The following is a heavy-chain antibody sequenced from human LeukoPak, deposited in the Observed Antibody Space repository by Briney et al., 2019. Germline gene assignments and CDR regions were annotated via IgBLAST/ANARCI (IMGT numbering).Heavy chain of an antibody. V-gene: IGHV3-30*02. CDR1: GFTFSSYG. Sequence: GGSLRLSCGASGFTFSSYGMHWVRQAPGKGLEWVAFIRYDGSSKYYADSVKGRFTISRDNSKNTLYLQMNSLRAEDTAVYYCAKDWEMATIIDYWGQGTLVTVSS. CDR2: IRYDGSSK. J-gene: IGHJ4*02. CDR3: AKDWEMATIIDY. D-gene: IGHD5-24*01.